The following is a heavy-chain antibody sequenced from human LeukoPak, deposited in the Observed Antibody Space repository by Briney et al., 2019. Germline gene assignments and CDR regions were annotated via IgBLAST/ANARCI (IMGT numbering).Heavy chain of an antibody. CDR2: INHSGST. Sequence: SETLSLTCTVFGGSFTDYFWTWIRHSPGKGLEWIGEINHSGSTNYNPSLKSRVTISVDTSKNQFSLKLNSVTAADTAVYSCAREGGDPRWLDPWGQGTLVTVSS. V-gene: IGHV4-34*01. J-gene: IGHJ5*02. D-gene: IGHD6-25*01. CDR1: GGSFTDYF. CDR3: AREGGDPRWLDP.